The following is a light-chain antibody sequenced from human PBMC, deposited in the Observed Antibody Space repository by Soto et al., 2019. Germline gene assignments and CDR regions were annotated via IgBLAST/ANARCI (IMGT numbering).Light chain of an antibody. V-gene: IGKV3-20*01. J-gene: IGKJ1*01. CDR3: QQYSDSPPT. CDR1: QSVSSY. Sequence: GLTQSPATLSLSAGERATLACRTIQSVSSYLAWYQQKPGQAPRLLIFGASDRATGIPDRFSGSGSGTDFTLSIDRLEPEDFAMYYCQQYSDSPPTFGQGTKVDIK. CDR2: GAS.